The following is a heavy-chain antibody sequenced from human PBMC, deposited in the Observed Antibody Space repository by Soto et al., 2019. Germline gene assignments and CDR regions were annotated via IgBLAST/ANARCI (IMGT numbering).Heavy chain of an antibody. CDR2: IYYSGTT. CDR1: GGSISSGGYY. D-gene: IGHD6-13*01. Sequence: SETLSLTCTVSGGSISSGGYYWSWIRQHPGKGLEWIGYIYYSGTTYYDPSLKSRVTISLDTSKNQFSLKLSSVTAADTAVYYCARAAATGTFIFDYWGQGTLVTVSS. V-gene: IGHV4-31*03. CDR3: ARAAATGTFIFDY. J-gene: IGHJ4*02.